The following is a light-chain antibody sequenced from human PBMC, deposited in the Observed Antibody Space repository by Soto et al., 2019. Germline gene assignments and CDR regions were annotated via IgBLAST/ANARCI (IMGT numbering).Light chain of an antibody. CDR2: LGF. CDR1: QSLLHPNGHIY. Sequence: DIVMTQSPLSLPVTPGEPASISCRSSQSLLHPNGHIYLDWYLQKPGQSPQLLIYLGFKRASGVPDRFSASASGTDFTLKISRVEAEDVGVYYFMQARQPPWTFGQGTKVEIK. CDR3: MQARQPPWT. V-gene: IGKV2-28*01. J-gene: IGKJ1*01.